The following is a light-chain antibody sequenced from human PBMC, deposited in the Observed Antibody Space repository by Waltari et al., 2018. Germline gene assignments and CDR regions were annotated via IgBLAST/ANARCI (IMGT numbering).Light chain of an antibody. J-gene: IGLJ2*01. Sequence: QSALTQPASVSGSPGQSITISCTGTSTDVGGYNYFSWYQQHPGKAPKLLIYNVNNRPSGISNRFSGSKSGNTASLTISGLQDEDEADYYCSSYSPSTTLGIFGGGTRLTVL. CDR2: NVN. V-gene: IGLV2-14*03. CDR3: SSYSPSTTLGI. CDR1: STDVGGYNY.